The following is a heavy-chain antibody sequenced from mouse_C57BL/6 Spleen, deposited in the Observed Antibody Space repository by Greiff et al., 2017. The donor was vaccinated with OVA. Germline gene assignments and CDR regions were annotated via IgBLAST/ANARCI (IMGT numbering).Heavy chain of an antibody. CDR1: GFTIKDDY. Sequence: EVQLQQSGAELVRPGASVKLSCTASGFTIKDDYMHWVKQRPEQGLEWIGWIDPENGDTEYASKFQGKATITADTSSNTAYLQLSSLTSEDTAVYYCTTDSNSSCAYWGQGTLVTVSA. J-gene: IGHJ3*01. V-gene: IGHV14-4*01. D-gene: IGHD2-5*01. CDR3: TTDSNSSCAY. CDR2: IDPENGDT.